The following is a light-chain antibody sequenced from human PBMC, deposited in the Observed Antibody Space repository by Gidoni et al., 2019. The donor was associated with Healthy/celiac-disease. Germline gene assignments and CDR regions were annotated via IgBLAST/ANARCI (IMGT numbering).Light chain of an antibody. V-gene: IGKV1-39*01. CDR1: QSISSY. Sequence: DIKMTQSPSSLSASVGDRVTITCRASQSISSYLNWYQQKPGKAPNILIYAAYSLQSGVPSRFSGSGSGTDFTLTISSRQPEDFATYYCQQSSSTPWTFGQGTKVESK. CDR2: AAY. J-gene: IGKJ1*01. CDR3: QQSSSTPWT.